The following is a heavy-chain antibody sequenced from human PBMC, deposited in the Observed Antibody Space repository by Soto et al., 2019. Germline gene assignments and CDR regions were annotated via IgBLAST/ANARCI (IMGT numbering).Heavy chain of an antibody. CDR2: IYYSGST. CDR3: ARPKYYYGSGRANYYMDV. D-gene: IGHD3-10*01. CDR1: GGSISSISWC. V-gene: IGHV4-39*01. Sequence: SETLCLTCTVSGGSISSISWCWVWKRQRPGKGWEWIASIYYSGSTYYNPSLKSRVTISVDTSKNQFSLKLRSVTAADPAVYYCARPKYYYGSGRANYYMDVWGKGTTVTVSS. J-gene: IGHJ6*03.